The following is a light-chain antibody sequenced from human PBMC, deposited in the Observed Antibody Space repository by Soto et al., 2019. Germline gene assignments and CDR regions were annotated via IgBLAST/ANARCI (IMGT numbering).Light chain of an antibody. V-gene: IGKV1-33*01. CDR1: HTISSY. CDR2: VAS. CDR3: QQYDNLPWT. Sequence: ITMTQSPSTLSASVGDRVTITCRASHTISSYLNWYQQKPGKAPKLLIYVASSLQGGVPSRFSGSGSGTDFTFTISSLQPEDIATYYCQQYDNLPWTFGQGTKVDIK. J-gene: IGKJ1*01.